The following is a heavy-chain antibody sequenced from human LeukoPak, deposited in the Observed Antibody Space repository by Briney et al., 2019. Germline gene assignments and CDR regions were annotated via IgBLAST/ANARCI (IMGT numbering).Heavy chain of an antibody. CDR2: IISIFGTA. CDR3: AGPSGWYGRVFDY. V-gene: IGHV1-69*06. D-gene: IGHD6-13*01. Sequence: ASVKVSCKASGGTFSSYAISWVRQAPGQGLEWMGGIISIFGTANYAQKFQGRVTITADKSTSTAYMELSSLRSEDTAVYYCAGPSGWYGRVFDYWGQGTLVTASS. CDR1: GGTFSSYA. J-gene: IGHJ4*02.